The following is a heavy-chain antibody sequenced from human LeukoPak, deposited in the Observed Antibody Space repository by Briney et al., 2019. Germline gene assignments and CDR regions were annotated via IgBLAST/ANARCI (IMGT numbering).Heavy chain of an antibody. D-gene: IGHD1-26*01. Sequence: PGGSLRLSCAASGITYSSYDMHWVRQAPGKGLEWVGLISHDGSNKYYADSVKGRFTISRDNSKNTLYLQMNSLRAEDTALYYCARYLSGTYSFDYWGQGTLVAVSS. CDR1: GITYSSYD. CDR3: ARYLSGTYSFDY. V-gene: IGHV3-30-3*01. CDR2: ISHDGSNK. J-gene: IGHJ4*02.